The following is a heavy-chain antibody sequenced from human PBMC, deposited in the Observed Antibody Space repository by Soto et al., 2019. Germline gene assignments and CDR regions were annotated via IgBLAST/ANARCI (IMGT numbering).Heavy chain of an antibody. CDR2: IYSGGST. Sequence: EVQLVESGGGLIQPGGSLRLSCAASGFTVSSNYMSWVRQAPGKGLEWVSVIYSGGSTYYADSVKGRFTISRDNSKNTLYLQMNSLRAEDTAVYYCARARLSAYGYYYDYWGQGTLVTVSS. CDR3: ARARLSAYGYYYDY. V-gene: IGHV3-53*01. J-gene: IGHJ4*02. D-gene: IGHD4-17*01. CDR1: GFTVSSNY.